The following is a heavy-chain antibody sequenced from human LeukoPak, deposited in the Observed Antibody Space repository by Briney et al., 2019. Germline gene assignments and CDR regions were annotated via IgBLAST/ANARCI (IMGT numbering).Heavy chain of an antibody. J-gene: IGHJ4*02. CDR3: ARQCSDGSCYEY. Sequence: SETLSLTCTVSGGSIGSSRFYWGWLRQPPGKGLEWTGSIDYSGKTFYNPSLKSRVTISVDTSKNQFSLKLSSVTAADTAVYYCARQCSDGSCYEYWGQGTLVTVSS. D-gene: IGHD2-15*01. CDR2: IDYSGKT. V-gene: IGHV4-39*01. CDR1: GGSIGSSRFY.